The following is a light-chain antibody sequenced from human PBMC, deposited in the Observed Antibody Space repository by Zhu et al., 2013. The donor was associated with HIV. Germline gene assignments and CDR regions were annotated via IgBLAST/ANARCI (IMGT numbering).Light chain of an antibody. CDR2: DAS. Sequence: DIQMTQSPSSLSALVGDRVTITCRASQIINKYLNWYQQKPGKAPKLLIYDASSLQGGVPSRFSGSGSGTDFTLIISSLQPEDFATYYCQQSHSVPLTFGGGTKVEI. V-gene: IGKV1-39*01. CDR1: QIINKY. J-gene: IGKJ4*01. CDR3: QQSHSVPLT.